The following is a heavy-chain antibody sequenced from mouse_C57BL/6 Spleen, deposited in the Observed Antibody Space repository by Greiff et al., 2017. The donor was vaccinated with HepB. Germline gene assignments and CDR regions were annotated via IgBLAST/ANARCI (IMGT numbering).Heavy chain of an antibody. Sequence: EVKLVESGGGLVQPKGSLKLSCAASGFSFNTYAMNWVRQAPGKGLEWVARIRSKSNNYATYYADSVKDRFTISRDDSESMLYLQMNNLKTEDTAMYYCVREAYSNYVLYAMDYWGQGTSVTVSS. CDR1: GFSFNTYA. D-gene: IGHD2-5*01. CDR2: IRSKSNNYAT. CDR3: VREAYSNYVLYAMDY. J-gene: IGHJ4*01. V-gene: IGHV10-1*01.